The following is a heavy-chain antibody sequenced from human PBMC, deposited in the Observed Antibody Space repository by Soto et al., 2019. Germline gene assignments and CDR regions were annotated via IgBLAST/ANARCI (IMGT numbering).Heavy chain of an antibody. Sequence: QVQLVESGGGVVQPGRSLRLSCAASGFTFSSYGMHWVRQAPGKGLEWVAVIWYDGSNKYYADSVKGRFTISRDNSKNTLYLQMNSLRAEHTAVYYCARSRDGSYYYYGMDVWGQGTTVTVSS. J-gene: IGHJ6*02. CDR2: IWYDGSNK. CDR3: ARSRDGSYYYYGMDV. V-gene: IGHV3-33*01. D-gene: IGHD3-10*01. CDR1: GFTFSSYG.